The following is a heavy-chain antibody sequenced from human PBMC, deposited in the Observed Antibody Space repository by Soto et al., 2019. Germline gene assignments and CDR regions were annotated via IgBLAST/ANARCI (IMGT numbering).Heavy chain of an antibody. V-gene: IGHV5-51*01. CDR3: AGHYYYDSSGTIDY. CDR1: GYTFTTYW. Sequence: PGESLKISCKGSGYTFTTYWIGWVRQMPGKGLEWMGIIYPGDSDTRYSPSFQGHVTISADKSISTAYLQWSSLKASDTAMYYCAGHYYYDSSGTIDYWGQGTLVTVSS. J-gene: IGHJ4*02. D-gene: IGHD3-22*01. CDR2: IYPGDSDT.